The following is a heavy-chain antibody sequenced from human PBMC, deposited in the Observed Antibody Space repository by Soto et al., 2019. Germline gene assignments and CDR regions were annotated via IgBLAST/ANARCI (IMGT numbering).Heavy chain of an antibody. J-gene: IGHJ5*02. V-gene: IGHV3-74*01. CDR2: INGDGSST. CDR3: ARAHMYTWFDP. CDR1: GFTFSTYW. Sequence: PGGSLRLSCAASGFTFSTYWMHWVRQTPGKGLVWVSRINGDGSSTSYADSVKGRFTISRENAKNTLYLEMNSLRAEDTAVYYCARAHMYTWFDPWGQGTLVIVSS.